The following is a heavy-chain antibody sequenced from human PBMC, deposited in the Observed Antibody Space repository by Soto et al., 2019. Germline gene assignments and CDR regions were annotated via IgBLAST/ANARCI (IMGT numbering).Heavy chain of an antibody. D-gene: IGHD6-6*01. V-gene: IGHV4-39*01. CDR2: IYYSGST. CDR3: ARQGRIAAHVLVDY. CDR1: GGSISSSSYY. Sequence: QLQLQESGPGLVKPSETLSLTCTVSGGSISSSSYYWGWIRQPPGKGLEWIGSIYYSGSTYYNPSLKSRVTISVDTSKNQFSLKLSSVTAADTAVYYCARQGRIAAHVLVDYWGQGTLVTVSS. J-gene: IGHJ4*02.